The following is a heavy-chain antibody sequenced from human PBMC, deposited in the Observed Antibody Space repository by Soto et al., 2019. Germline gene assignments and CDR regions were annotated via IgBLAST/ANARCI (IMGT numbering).Heavy chain of an antibody. Sequence: GESLKISCEACGHSFTSYWIGWVRQMPGKGLEWMGIIHPGDSDTKYSPSFQGQVTISVDKSITTAYLQWSSLKASDTAMHYCARTPGPEVAASLEYYYFSCMDVRGQGPSFPTSS. D-gene: IGHD2-15*01. CDR1: GHSFTSYW. CDR2: IHPGDSDT. J-gene: IGHJ6*02. V-gene: IGHV5-51*01. CDR3: ARTPGPEVAASLEYYYFSCMDV.